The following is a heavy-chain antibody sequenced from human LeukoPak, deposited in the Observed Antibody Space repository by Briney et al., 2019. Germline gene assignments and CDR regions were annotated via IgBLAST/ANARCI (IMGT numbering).Heavy chain of an antibody. Sequence: GASVKVSYKASGYTFTSYDINWVRQATGQGLEWMGWMNPNSGNTGYAQKFQGRVTMTRNTSISTAYMGLSSLRSEDTAVYYCARGDAASGYGARGDVWGKGTTVTISS. CDR1: GYTFTSYD. CDR2: MNPNSGNT. V-gene: IGHV1-8*01. D-gene: IGHD5-12*01. CDR3: ARGDAASGYGARGDV. J-gene: IGHJ6*04.